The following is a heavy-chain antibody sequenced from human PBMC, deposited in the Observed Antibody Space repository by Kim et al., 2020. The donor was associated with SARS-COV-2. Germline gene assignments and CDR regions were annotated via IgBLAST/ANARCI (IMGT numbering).Heavy chain of an antibody. Sequence: GGSLRLSCAASGFTFSSYAMSWVRQAPGKGLEWVSAISGSGGSTYYADSVKGRFTISRDNSKNTLYLQMNSLRAEDTAVYYCAKVPLGRSEYSGSYGWGQGTLVTVSS. CDR2: ISGSGGST. V-gene: IGHV3-23*01. CDR1: GFTFSSYA. D-gene: IGHD1-26*01. CDR3: AKVPLGRSEYSGSYG. J-gene: IGHJ4*02.